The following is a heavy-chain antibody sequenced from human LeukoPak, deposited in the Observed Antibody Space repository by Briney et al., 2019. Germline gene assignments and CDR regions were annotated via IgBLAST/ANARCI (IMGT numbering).Heavy chain of an antibody. Sequence: ASVKVSCKTSGYTFTNFGLSWVRQAPGQGLEWMGWINTYSGHTNYAQKLQGRVTMTTDTSTSTAYMELRSLRSDDTAVYFCAREVSGYSSGWYNWFDPWGQGTLVTVSS. CDR1: GYTFTNFG. V-gene: IGHV1-18*01. J-gene: IGHJ5*02. CDR2: INTYSGHT. D-gene: IGHD6-19*01. CDR3: AREVSGYSSGWYNWFDP.